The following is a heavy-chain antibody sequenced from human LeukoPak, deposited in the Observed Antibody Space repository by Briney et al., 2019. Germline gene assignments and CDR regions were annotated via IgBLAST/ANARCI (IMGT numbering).Heavy chain of an antibody. CDR3: AKNGGYSYGYPLDY. Sequence: GGSLRLSCAASGFTVSSNYMSWVRQAPGKGLEWVSVIYSGGSTYYGDSVKGRFTISRDNSKNTLYLQMNSLRAEDTAVYYCAKNGGYSYGYPLDYWGQGTLVTVSS. CDR2: IYSGGST. V-gene: IGHV3-53*05. J-gene: IGHJ4*02. D-gene: IGHD5-18*01. CDR1: GFTVSSNY.